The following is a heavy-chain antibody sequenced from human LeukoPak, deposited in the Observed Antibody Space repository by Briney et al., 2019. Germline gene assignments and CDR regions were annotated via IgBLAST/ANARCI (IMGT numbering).Heavy chain of an antibody. CDR1: GFSFGSYG. J-gene: IGHJ4*02. D-gene: IGHD2-2*01. Sequence: GTSLRLSCAVSGFSFGSYGMHWVRQAPGKGLEWVSYISSSGSTIYYADSVKGRFTISRDNAKNSLYLQMNSLRAEDTAVYYCARNLPAADYWGQGTLVTVSS. CDR2: ISSSGSTI. CDR3: ARNLPAADY. V-gene: IGHV3-48*03.